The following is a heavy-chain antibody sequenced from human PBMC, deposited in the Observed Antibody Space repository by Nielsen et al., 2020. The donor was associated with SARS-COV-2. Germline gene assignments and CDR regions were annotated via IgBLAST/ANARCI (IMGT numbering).Heavy chain of an antibody. CDR2: ISSSSGTI. V-gene: IGHV3-48*03. CDR1: GFTFSSYE. CDR3: ARVYWLDY. D-gene: IGHD2-15*01. Sequence: GESLKISCAASGFTFSSYEMNWVRQAPGKGLEWVSYISSSSGTIHYADSVKGRFTISRDNAKNLLYLQMNSLRAEDTAVYYCARVYWLDYWGQGTLVTVSS. J-gene: IGHJ4*02.